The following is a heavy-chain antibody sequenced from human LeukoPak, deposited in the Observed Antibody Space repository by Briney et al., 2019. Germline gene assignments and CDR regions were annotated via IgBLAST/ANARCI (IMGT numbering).Heavy chain of an antibody. CDR3: ARERAGERPRPLLNYYYMDV. J-gene: IGHJ6*03. D-gene: IGHD3-16*01. V-gene: IGHV3-7*01. Sequence: GVSLRLSCAASGFTFDDYGMSWVRHAPGKGLEWVANIKQGGSEKHYVDSVKGRFTISRDNAKNSLYLQMNSLRAEDTAVYYCARERAGERPRPLLNYYYMDVWGKGTTVTISS. CDR2: IKQGGSEK. CDR1: GFTFDDYG.